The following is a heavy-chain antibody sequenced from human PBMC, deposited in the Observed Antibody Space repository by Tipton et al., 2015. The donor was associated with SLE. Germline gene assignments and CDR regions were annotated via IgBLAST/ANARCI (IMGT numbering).Heavy chain of an antibody. CDR1: GYSITNTYY. CDR2: FAHSGST. Sequence: TLSLTCSVSGYSITNTYYWGWIRQTPGKGLEWIGSFAHSGSTFYNPSLKSRVSISASTSKNEFSLTLTSVTVADAAVYFCARGGITMFGLVTSDYWGQGAMGTVSS. CDR3: ARGGITMFGLVTSDY. J-gene: IGHJ4*02. D-gene: IGHD3-3*01. V-gene: IGHV4-38-2*02.